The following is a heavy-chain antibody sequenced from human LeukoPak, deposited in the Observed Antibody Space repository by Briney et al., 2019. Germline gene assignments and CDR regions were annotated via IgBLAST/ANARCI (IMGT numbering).Heavy chain of an antibody. CDR1: GGSVSSSSYH. CDR2: VFYSGST. D-gene: IGHD3-22*01. CDR3: TGKYYYDPSGYYYADY. J-gene: IGHJ4*02. Sequence: SETLSLTCTVSGGSVSSSSYHWGWIRQPPGKGLEWIGSVFYSGSTYYNPSLKSRVTMSVDTSKNQFSLKLSSVIAADTAVYYCTGKYYYDPSGYYYADYWGQGTLVTVSS. V-gene: IGHV4-39*01.